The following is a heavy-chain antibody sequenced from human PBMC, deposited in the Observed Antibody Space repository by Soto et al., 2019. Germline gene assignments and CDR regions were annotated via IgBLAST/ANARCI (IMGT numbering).Heavy chain of an antibody. D-gene: IGHD6-6*01. Sequence: AGGSLRLSCAASGFTFSSYGMHWVRQAPGKGLEWVAVISYDGSNKYYADSVKGRFTISRDNSNNTLYLQMNSLRAEDTAVYYCAKEYEYSSSRPAGDPNDYYYYSGMDVWGQGTTVTVSS. CDR1: GFTFSSYG. V-gene: IGHV3-30*18. J-gene: IGHJ6*02. CDR3: AKEYEYSSSRPAGDPNDYYYYSGMDV. CDR2: ISYDGSNK.